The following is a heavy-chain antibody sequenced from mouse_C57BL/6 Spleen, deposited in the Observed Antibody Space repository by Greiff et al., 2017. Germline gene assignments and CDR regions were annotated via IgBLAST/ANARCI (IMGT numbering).Heavy chain of an antibody. D-gene: IGHD1-1*01. CDR1: GFTFSSYG. CDR3: ASQFTTVVARYFDV. V-gene: IGHV5-6*01. J-gene: IGHJ1*03. Sequence: EVMLVESGGDLVKPGGSLKLSCAASGFTFSSYGMSWVRQTPDKRLEWVATISSGGSYTYYPDSVKGRFTISRDNAKNTLYLQMSSLKSEDTAMYYCASQFTTVVARYFDVWGTGTTVTVSS. CDR2: ISSGGSYT.